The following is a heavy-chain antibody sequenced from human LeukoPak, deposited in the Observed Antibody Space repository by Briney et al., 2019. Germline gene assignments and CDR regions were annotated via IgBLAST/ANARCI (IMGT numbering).Heavy chain of an antibody. Sequence: PSETLSLTCTVSGYSISSGYYWGWIRQPPGKGLEWIGSIYHSGSTYYNPSLKSRLTISADTSKNQFSLRLSSVTAADTAVYYCACLTTADAFDIWGQGTMVTVSS. J-gene: IGHJ3*02. D-gene: IGHD3-22*01. V-gene: IGHV4-38-2*02. CDR2: IYHSGST. CDR1: GYSISSGYY. CDR3: ACLTTADAFDI.